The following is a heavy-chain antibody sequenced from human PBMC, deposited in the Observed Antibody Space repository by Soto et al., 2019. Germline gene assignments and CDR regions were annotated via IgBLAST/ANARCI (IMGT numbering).Heavy chain of an antibody. CDR1: GFSFAGYA. V-gene: IGHV3-23*01. D-gene: IGHD3-3*01. Sequence: GGSLRLSCAASGFSFAGYAMTWVRQAPGKGLEWVSGISGGGTSTYYGDSLKGRFTISRDNSKNTVYLQMDSLRAEDTAVYFCAKAAFWSGYYTNFHYWGQGTLVTVSS. CDR2: ISGGGTST. J-gene: IGHJ4*02. CDR3: AKAAFWSGYYTNFHY.